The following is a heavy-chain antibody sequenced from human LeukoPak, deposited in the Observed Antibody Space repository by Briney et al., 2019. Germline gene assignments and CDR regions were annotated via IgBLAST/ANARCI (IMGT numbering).Heavy chain of an antibody. Sequence: GGSLRLSCEASGFTVSSNYMSWVRQAPGKGLEWVSVIYSGGSTYYADSVKGRFTISRDNSKNTLYLQMNSLRAEDTAVYYCARDMIVPAAIGADYYYYGMDVWGQGTTVTVFS. J-gene: IGHJ6*02. CDR3: ARDMIVPAAIGADYYYYGMDV. D-gene: IGHD2-2*01. CDR1: GFTVSSNY. V-gene: IGHV3-53*01. CDR2: IYSGGST.